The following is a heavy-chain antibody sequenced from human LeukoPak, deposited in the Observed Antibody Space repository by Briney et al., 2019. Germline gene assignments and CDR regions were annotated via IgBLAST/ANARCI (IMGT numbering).Heavy chain of an antibody. D-gene: IGHD6-19*01. V-gene: IGHV1-2*02. CDR2: INPNSGVT. Sequence: GASVKVSCKTSGYTFTTYAISWVRQAPGQGLEWMGWINPNSGVTHYPQKFQGRVTMTRDTSIRTAYMEVSSLRSDDTAVYYCARGQQWLEAFDYWGLGTLVTVSS. CDR3: ARGQQWLEAFDY. J-gene: IGHJ4*02. CDR1: GYTFTTYA.